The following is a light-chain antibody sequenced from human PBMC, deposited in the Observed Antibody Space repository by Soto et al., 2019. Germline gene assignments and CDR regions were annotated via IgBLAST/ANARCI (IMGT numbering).Light chain of an antibody. CDR3: QQYGISRT. V-gene: IGKV3-20*01. J-gene: IGKJ1*01. CDR1: QSVSSY. Sequence: EIVLTQSPATLYLSPGERATLSCRASQSVSSYLAWYQQKPGQAPRLLIYDASSRATGIPDRFSGSGSGTDFTLTISRLEPEDFAVYYCQQYGISRTFGQGTKVDI. CDR2: DAS.